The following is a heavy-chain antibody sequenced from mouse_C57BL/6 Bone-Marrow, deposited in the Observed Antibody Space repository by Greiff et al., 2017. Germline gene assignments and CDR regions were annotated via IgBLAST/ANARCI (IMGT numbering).Heavy chain of an antibody. D-gene: IGHD1-1*01. CDR3: ARENYYGSSYGWYFDV. CDR2: IYPGDGDT. V-gene: IGHV1-80*01. Sequence: QVQLQQSGAELVKPGASVKISCKASGYAFSSYWMNWVKQRPGKGLEWIGQIYPGDGDTNYNGKFKGKATLTADKSSSTAYMPLSSLTSEDSAVXVCARENYYGSSYGWYFDVWGTGTTVTVSS. J-gene: IGHJ1*03. CDR1: GYAFSSYW.